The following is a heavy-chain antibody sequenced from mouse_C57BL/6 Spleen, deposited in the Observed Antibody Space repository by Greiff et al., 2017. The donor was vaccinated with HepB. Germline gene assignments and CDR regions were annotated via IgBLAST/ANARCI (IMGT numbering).Heavy chain of an antibody. V-gene: IGHV1-80*01. Sequence: VQLQESGAELVKPGASVKISCKASGYAFSSYWMNWVKQRPGKGLEWIGQIYPGDGDTNYNGKFKGKATLTADKSSSTAYMQLSSLTSEDSAVYFCARSLYYYGSSPYYFDYWGQGTTLTVSS. J-gene: IGHJ2*01. CDR1: GYAFSSYW. D-gene: IGHD1-1*01. CDR3: ARSLYYYGSSPYYFDY. CDR2: IYPGDGDT.